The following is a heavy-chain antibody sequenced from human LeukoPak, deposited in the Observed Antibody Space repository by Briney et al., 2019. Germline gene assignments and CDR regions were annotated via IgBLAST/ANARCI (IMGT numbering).Heavy chain of an antibody. CDR2: IYYSGST. J-gene: IGHJ6*03. CDR1: GGSISSYY. CDR3: AREGYCSGGSCYSRNYYYYMDV. D-gene: IGHD2-15*01. V-gene: IGHV4-59*01. Sequence: SETLSLTCTVSGGSISSYYWSWIRQPPGKGLEWIGYIYYSGSTNYNPSLKSRVTISVDTSKNQFSPKLSSVTAADTAVYYCAREGYCSGGSCYSRNYYYYMDVWGKGTTVTVSS.